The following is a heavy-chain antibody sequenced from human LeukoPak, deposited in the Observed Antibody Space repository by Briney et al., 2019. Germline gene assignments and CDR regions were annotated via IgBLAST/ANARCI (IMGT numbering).Heavy chain of an antibody. V-gene: IGHV4-30-4*08. D-gene: IGHD3-3*01. Sequence: SSQTLSLTCTVSGGSISSDDSYWSWIRQPPGKGLEWIGYISYSGSTYYNPSLKSRVTILVDMSRKQFSLNLSSVTAADTAVYFCARDRRYNFWSGYYRTNYYMDVWGKGTTVTVSS. CDR1: GGSISSDDSY. J-gene: IGHJ6*03. CDR2: ISYSGST. CDR3: ARDRRYNFWSGYYRTNYYMDV.